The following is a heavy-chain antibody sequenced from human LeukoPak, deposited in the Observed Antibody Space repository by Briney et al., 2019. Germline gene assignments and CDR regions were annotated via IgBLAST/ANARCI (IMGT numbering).Heavy chain of an antibody. CDR2: IWYDGSNK. D-gene: IGHD2-2*01. J-gene: IGHJ4*02. CDR1: GFTFSSYG. CDR3: AKGDCSSTSCSLRPIDY. V-gene: IGHV3-33*06. Sequence: GGPLRLSCAASGFTFSSYGMHWVRQAPGKGLEWVAVIWYDGSNKYYADSVKGRFTISRDNSKNTLYLQVNSLRAEDTAVYYCAKGDCSSTSCSLRPIDYWGQGTLVTVSS.